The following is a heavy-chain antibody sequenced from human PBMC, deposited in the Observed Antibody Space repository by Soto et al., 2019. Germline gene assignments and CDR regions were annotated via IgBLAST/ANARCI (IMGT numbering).Heavy chain of an antibody. V-gene: IGHV4-34*01. CDR3: ARGRGWAPYYHSGMDV. D-gene: IGHD3-16*01. CDR1: GGSFSGYY. J-gene: IGHJ6*02. CDR2: INHSGST. Sequence: QVQLQQWGAGLLKPSETLSLTCAVYGGSFSGYYWSWIRQPPGKGLEWIGEINHSGSTNYNPSLKARVAISXXTXKXXFPLKLSSVTAADTAVYYCARGRGWAPYYHSGMDVWGQGTTVTVSS.